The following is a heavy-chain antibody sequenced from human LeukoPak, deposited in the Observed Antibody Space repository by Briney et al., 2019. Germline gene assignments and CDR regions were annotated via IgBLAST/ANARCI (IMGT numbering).Heavy chain of an antibody. CDR1: GGSISSSSYY. J-gene: IGHJ3*02. V-gene: IGHV4-39*01. CDR3: ARHGVVGATTGLRSDAFDI. Sequence: SETLSLICTVSGGSISSSSYYWGWIRLPPGKGLEWIGSIYYSGSTYYNPSLKSRVTISVDTSKNQFSLKLSSVTAADTAVYYCARHGVVGATTGLRSDAFDIWGQGTMVTVSS. CDR2: IYYSGST. D-gene: IGHD1-26*01.